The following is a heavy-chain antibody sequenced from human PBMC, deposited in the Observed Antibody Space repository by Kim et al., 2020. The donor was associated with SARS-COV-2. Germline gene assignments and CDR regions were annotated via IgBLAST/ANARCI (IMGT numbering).Heavy chain of an antibody. J-gene: IGHJ4*01. Sequence: NPSLKSRVTISVDTSKNQFSLKLSSVTAADTAVYYCAQATVLRYFDWLWDYWGQEPWSPSPQ. D-gene: IGHD3-9*01. V-gene: IGHV4-39*01. CDR3: AQATVLRYFDWLWDY.